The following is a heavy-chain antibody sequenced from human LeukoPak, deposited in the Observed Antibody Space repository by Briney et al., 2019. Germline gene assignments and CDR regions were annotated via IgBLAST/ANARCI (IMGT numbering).Heavy chain of an antibody. V-gene: IGHV1-2*02. CDR3: ARGGAVRATDY. Sequence: ASVKVSRKASGYTYTRYYFQWVRQAPGQGLEWMGWISTNSGDTNYAQKFQGRVTMTRDTSISTGYMELSRLTSDDTAVYYCARGGAVRATDYWGQGTLVTVSS. CDR1: GYTYTRYY. CDR2: ISTNSGDT. D-gene: IGHD1-26*01. J-gene: IGHJ4*02.